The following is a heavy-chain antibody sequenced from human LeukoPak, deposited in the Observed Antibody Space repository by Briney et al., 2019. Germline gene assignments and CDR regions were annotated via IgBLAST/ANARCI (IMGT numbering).Heavy chain of an antibody. V-gene: IGHV3-23*01. D-gene: IGHD3-16*02. Sequence: GGSLRLSCAASGFTLTSYAMSWVRQAPGKGLEWVSSITGSGDTTYYADSVKGRITVSSDNSKNKMYLQMNSLPVEDTAVYYCAKDVSENYRIWGSYRSDYWGQGTLVTVSS. J-gene: IGHJ4*03. CDR3: AKDVSENYRIWGSYRSDY. CDR1: GFTLTSYA. CDR2: ITGSGDTT.